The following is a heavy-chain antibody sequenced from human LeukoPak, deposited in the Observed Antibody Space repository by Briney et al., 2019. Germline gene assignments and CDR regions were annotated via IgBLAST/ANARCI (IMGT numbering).Heavy chain of an antibody. CDR2: INPNSGGT. Sequence: ASVKVSCKASGYTFTGYYMHWVRQAPGQGLEWMGWINPNSGGTNYAQKFQGRVTMTRDTSISTAYMEMSSLTSDDTAVYYCARSARHCNNGICFTDYYIDLWGKGTTVIVSS. D-gene: IGHD2-8*01. CDR1: GYTFTGYY. V-gene: IGHV1-2*02. CDR3: ARSARHCNNGICFTDYYIDL. J-gene: IGHJ6*03.